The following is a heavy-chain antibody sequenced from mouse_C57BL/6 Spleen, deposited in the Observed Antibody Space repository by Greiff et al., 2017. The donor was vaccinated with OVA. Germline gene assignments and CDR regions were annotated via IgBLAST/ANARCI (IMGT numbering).Heavy chain of an antibody. Sequence: EVKLMESGGGLVKPGGSLKLSCAASGFTFSDYGMHWVRQAPEKGLEWVAYISSGSSTIYYADTVKGRFTISRDNAKNTLFLQMTSLRSEDTAMYYCAREGEGYFDYWGQGTTLTVSS. J-gene: IGHJ2*01. V-gene: IGHV5-17*01. CDR1: GFTFSDYG. CDR3: AREGEGYFDY. CDR2: ISSGSSTI.